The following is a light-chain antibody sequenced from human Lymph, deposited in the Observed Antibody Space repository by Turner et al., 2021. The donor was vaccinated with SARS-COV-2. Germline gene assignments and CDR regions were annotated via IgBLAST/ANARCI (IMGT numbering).Light chain of an antibody. CDR2: ATS. V-gene: IGKV1-27*01. CDR3: QKWNDNPYT. J-gene: IGKJ4*02. CDR1: SSVSY. Sequence: QFPAILSASPGEKVTMTCRATSSVSYMHWYQQKPGSSPKAWIYATSNLASGVPDRFSGSGSGTSYSLTISRVEAEDAATYYCQKWNDNPYTFGGGTKLEIK.